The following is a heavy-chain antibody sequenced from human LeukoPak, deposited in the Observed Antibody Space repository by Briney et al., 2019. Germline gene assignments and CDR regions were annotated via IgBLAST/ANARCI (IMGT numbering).Heavy chain of an antibody. Sequence: PSETLSLTCTVSGGSISNRNYHWGWIRQPPGKGLEWIGSICSSGSAYYNPSLKSRVTISVDTSKNQFSLKLSSVTAADTAVYYCARSYDILTGYPDAFDIWGQGTMVTVSS. V-gene: IGHV4-39*07. CDR3: ARSYDILTGYPDAFDI. D-gene: IGHD3-9*01. CDR1: GGSISNRNYH. J-gene: IGHJ3*02. CDR2: ICSSGSA.